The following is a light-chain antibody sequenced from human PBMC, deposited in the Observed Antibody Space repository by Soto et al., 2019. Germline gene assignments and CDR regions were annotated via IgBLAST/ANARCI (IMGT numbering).Light chain of an antibody. V-gene: IGLV2-14*01. CDR1: SSDIGAYNY. Sequence: QSALTQPASVSGSPGQSITISCTGTSSDIGAYNYVSWYQQHPGKAPKLMIYEVSDRPSGVSNRFSGSKSGNTASLTISGLQAEDEADYYCSSYTRSTTWVFGGGTKVIVL. J-gene: IGLJ3*02. CDR2: EVS. CDR3: SSYTRSTTWV.